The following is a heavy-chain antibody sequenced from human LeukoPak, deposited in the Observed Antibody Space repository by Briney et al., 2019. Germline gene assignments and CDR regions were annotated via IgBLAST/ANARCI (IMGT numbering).Heavy chain of an antibody. CDR3: AELGITMIGGV. CDR2: ISSSGSTI. CDR1: GFSFTTYW. Sequence: GESLRLSCAASGFSFTTYWMSWVRQAPGKGLEWVSYISSSGSTIYYADSVKGRFTISRDNAKNSLYLQMNSLRAEDTAVYYCAELGITMIGGVWGKGTTVTISS. D-gene: IGHD3-10*02. J-gene: IGHJ6*04. V-gene: IGHV3-48*04.